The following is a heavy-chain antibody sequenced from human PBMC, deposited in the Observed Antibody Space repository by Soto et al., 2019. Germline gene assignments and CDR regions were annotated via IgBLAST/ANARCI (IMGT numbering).Heavy chain of an antibody. J-gene: IGHJ6*02. D-gene: IGHD2-2*01. CDR1: GGSFSGYY. V-gene: IGHV4-34*01. Sequence: SETLSLTCAVYGGSFSGYYCSWIRQPPGKGLEWIGEINHSGSTNYNPSLKSRVTISVDTSKNQFSLKLSSVTAADTAVYYCARAGYCSSTSCSTSDYYYGMDVWGQGTTVTVSS. CDR3: ARAGYCSSTSCSTSDYYYGMDV. CDR2: INHSGST.